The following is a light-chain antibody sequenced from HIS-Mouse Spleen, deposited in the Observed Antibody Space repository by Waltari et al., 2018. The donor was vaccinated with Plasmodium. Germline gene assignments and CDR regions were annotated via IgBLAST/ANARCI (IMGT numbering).Light chain of an antibody. CDR2: GVT. V-gene: IGKV3-15*01. CDR3: QQYNNCSFT. J-gene: IGKJ3*01. Sequence: EIVMTQSPATLAVPPGERATHPGRASQSVSSNLAWYQQKPGQAPRLLIYGVTTGGTRVPPECSGGGSGTEFTFTISRLQSEDFSVYYCQQYNNCSFTFGRGTKVDIK. CDR1: QSVSSN.